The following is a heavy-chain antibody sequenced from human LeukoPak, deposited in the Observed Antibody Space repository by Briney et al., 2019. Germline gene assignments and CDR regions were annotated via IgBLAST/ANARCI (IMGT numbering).Heavy chain of an antibody. Sequence: PGGSLRLSCAASGFTFSSYSMNWVRQAPGKGLEWVSAISGSGGSTYYADSVKGRFTISRDNSKNTLYLQMNSLRAEDTAVYYCAKANCSGGSCSSRYDYWGQGTLVTVSS. CDR2: ISGSGGST. V-gene: IGHV3-23*01. CDR3: AKANCSGGSCSSRYDY. CDR1: GFTFSSYS. J-gene: IGHJ4*02. D-gene: IGHD2-15*01.